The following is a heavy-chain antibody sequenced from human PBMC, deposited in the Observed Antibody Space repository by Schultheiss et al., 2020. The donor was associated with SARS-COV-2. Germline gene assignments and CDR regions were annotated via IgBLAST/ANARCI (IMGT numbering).Heavy chain of an antibody. Sequence: SETLSLTCTVSGGSISSYYWSWIRQPAGKGLEWIGRIYTSGSTNYNPSLKSRVTMSVDTSKNQFSLKLSSVTAADTAVYYCARVHWFGELQLFDYWGQGTLVTVSS. J-gene: IGHJ4*02. CDR2: IYTSGST. D-gene: IGHD3-10*01. V-gene: IGHV4-4*07. CDR3: ARVHWFGELQLFDY. CDR1: GGSISSYY.